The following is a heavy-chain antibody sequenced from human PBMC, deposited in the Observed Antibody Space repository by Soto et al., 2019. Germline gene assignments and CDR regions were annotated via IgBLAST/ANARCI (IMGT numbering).Heavy chain of an antibody. CDR3: AIEVRRRNQFDH. Sequence: ASVKVSCKVSVYTLTELSIHWVRQAPGEGLEWMGGFDLENGETIYAQRFQGRVTMTEESSADTPYMELSSLRSEDTAVYYCAIEVRRRNQFDHPGQGTMVNVSS. CDR1: VYTLTELS. CDR2: FDLENGET. D-gene: IGHD3-10*01. J-gene: IGHJ4*02. V-gene: IGHV1-24*01.